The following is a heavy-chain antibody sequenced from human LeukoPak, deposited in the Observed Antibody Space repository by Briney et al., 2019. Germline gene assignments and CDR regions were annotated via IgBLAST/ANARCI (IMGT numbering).Heavy chain of an antibody. V-gene: IGHV3-48*03. D-gene: IGHD5-12*01. Sequence: GGSLRLSCAASGFTFSSYEMNWVRQAPGKGLEWVSYISSSGSTIYYADSGKALFTISRDNAKNSLYLQMNSLRAEDTAVYYCARRNRGYDLWGQGTLVTVSS. CDR1: GFTFSSYE. CDR2: ISSSGSTI. CDR3: ARRNRGYDL. J-gene: IGHJ4*02.